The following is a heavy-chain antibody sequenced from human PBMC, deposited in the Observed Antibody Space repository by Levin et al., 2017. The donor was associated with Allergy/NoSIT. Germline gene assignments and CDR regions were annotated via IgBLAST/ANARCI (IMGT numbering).Heavy chain of an antibody. Sequence: PVASVKVSCKASGYTFTGYYMHWVRQAPGQGLEWMGWINPNSGGTNYAQKFQGRVTMTRDTSISTAYMELSRLRSDDTAVYYCARGLVGASSGSYSPPYYYYYMDVWGKGTTVTVSS. D-gene: IGHD3-10*01. CDR3: ARGLVGASSGSYSPPYYYYYMDV. CDR2: INPNSGGT. CDR1: GYTFTGYY. V-gene: IGHV1-2*02. J-gene: IGHJ6*03.